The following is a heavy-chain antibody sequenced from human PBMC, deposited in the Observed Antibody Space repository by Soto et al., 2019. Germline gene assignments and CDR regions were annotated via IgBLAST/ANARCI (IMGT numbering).Heavy chain of an antibody. CDR1: GFSFSNYE. D-gene: IGHD6-13*01. CDR3: ARDRAAGGY. J-gene: IGHJ4*02. CDR2: ISSGGDTI. Sequence: GGSLRLSCAASGFSFSNYEMNWVRQAPGKGLEWVAYISSGGDTIHYADSVRGRFTVSRDNARNSLSLQMNTLRVEDTALYYCARDRAAGGYWGQGTLVTVSS. V-gene: IGHV3-48*03.